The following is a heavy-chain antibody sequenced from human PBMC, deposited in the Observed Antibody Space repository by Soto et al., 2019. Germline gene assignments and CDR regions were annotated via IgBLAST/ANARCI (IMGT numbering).Heavy chain of an antibody. Sequence: SETLSLTCTVSGGSISSYYWSWIRQPPGKGLEWIGYIYYSGSTYYNPSLKSRVTISVDTSKNQFSLKLSSVTAADTAVYYCAREVTTVTTIDYWGQGTLVTVSS. CDR2: IYYSGST. CDR3: AREVTTVTTIDY. V-gene: IGHV4-59*12. J-gene: IGHJ4*02. D-gene: IGHD4-17*01. CDR1: GGSISSYY.